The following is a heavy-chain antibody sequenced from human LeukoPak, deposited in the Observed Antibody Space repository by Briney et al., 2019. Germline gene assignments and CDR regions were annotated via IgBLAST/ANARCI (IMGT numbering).Heavy chain of an antibody. Sequence: GGSLRLSCAASGFTFSSYSMNWVRQAPGKGLEWVSSISSSSSYIYYADSVKGRFTISRDNAKNSLYLQMNSLRAEDTAVYYCARAHGDYEIFFDYWGQGTLVTVSS. V-gene: IGHV3-21*01. D-gene: IGHD4-17*01. CDR1: GFTFSSYS. J-gene: IGHJ4*02. CDR2: ISSSSSYI. CDR3: ARAHGDYEIFFDY.